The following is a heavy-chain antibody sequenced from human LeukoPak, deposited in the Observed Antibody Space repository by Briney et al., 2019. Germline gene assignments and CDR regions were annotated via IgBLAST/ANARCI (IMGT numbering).Heavy chain of an antibody. J-gene: IGHJ5*02. D-gene: IGHD3-10*01. V-gene: IGHV3-11*01. CDR1: GFTFDDYA. CDR3: ARDSCGSGNYCNWFDP. CDR2: ISSSGTIM. Sequence: GGSLRLSCAASGFTFDDYAMHWIRQAPGKGLEWVSYISSSGTIMYYADSVRDRFTISRDNAKNSVYLQMHDLRAEDTAVYYCARDSCGSGNYCNWFDPWGQGTLVTVSS.